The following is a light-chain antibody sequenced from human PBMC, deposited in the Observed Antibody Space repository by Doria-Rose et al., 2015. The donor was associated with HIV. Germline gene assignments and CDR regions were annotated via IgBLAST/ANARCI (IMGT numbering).Light chain of an antibody. V-gene: IGKV4-1*01. CDR1: QSLLYTSKNY. CDR3: QQYYDTPS. J-gene: IGKJ3*01. Sequence: DIRLTQSPESLGMSLGERATLNRKSNQSLLYTSKNYLAWYQQKPGQPPKLLIYWASTRQSEVPARFSGSGSGTDFTLTISSLEAEDVAVYYCQQYYDTPSFGPGTTVDIK. CDR2: WAS.